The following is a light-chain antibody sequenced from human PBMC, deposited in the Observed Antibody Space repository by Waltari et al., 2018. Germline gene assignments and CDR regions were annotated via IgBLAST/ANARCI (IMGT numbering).Light chain of an antibody. CDR3: SSYTSSSTLWV. Sequence: QSALTQPASVSGSPGQSITISCTGTSSDVGGYNYVSWYQQHPGKAPKLMIYDVSNRPSGVSNRFSVSKSGNTASLTISGLQAEDEGAYYCSSYTSSSTLWVFGGGTKLTVL. CDR1: SSDVGGYNY. J-gene: IGLJ3*02. V-gene: IGLV2-14*03. CDR2: DVS.